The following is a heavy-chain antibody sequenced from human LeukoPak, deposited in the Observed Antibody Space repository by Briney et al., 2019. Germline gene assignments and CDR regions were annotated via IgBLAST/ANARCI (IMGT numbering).Heavy chain of an antibody. J-gene: IGHJ4*02. Sequence: ASVKVSCKASGYTFINNWMHWVRQAPGQGLEWMGWISAYNGNTNYAQKLQGRVTMTTDTSTSTAYMELRSLRSDDTAMYYCARDRWGLYSGYFDYWGQGTLVTVSS. D-gene: IGHD5-12*01. CDR3: ARDRWGLYSGYFDY. V-gene: IGHV1-18*04. CDR1: GYTFINNW. CDR2: ISAYNGNT.